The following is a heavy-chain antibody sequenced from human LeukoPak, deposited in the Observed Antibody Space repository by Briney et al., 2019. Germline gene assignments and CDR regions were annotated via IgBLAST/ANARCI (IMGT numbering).Heavy chain of an antibody. CDR1: GGSISSGSYY. Sequence: SETLSLTCTVSGGSISSGSYYWGWIRQPPGKGLEWIGSIYYSGSTYYNPSLKSRVTISVDTSKNQFSLKLTSVTAADTAVYYCARSNSGSYQHYFDYWGQGTLVTVSS. D-gene: IGHD1-26*01. CDR2: IYYSGST. CDR3: ARSNSGSYQHYFDY. V-gene: IGHV4-39*07. J-gene: IGHJ4*02.